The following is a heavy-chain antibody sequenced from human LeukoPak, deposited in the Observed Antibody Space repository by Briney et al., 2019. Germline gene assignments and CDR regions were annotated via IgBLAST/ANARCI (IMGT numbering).Heavy chain of an antibody. CDR3: ARLVSSYQYMDV. Sequence: GGSLRLSCAASGFTFSSYSMNWVRQAPGKGLEWVSAISSGSGYIDYADSVKGRFTIDRDNAKNSLFLQMNSLRADDTAVYYCARLVSSYQYMDVRGKGTTVTVSS. CDR2: ISSGSGYI. D-gene: IGHD6-13*01. V-gene: IGHV3-21*01. CDR1: GFTFSSYS. J-gene: IGHJ6*03.